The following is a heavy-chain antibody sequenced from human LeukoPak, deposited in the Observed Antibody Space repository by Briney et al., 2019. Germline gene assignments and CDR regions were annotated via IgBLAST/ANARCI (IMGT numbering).Heavy chain of an antibody. CDR3: AREGKDYDFWSGYYRYYYYYMDV. CDR2: MNPNSGNT. CDR1: GYTFTSYD. Sequence: ASVKVSCKASGYTFTSYDINWVRQATGQGLEWMGWMNPNSGNTGYAQKFQGRVTMTRNTSISTAYMELSSLRSEDTAVYYCAREGKDYDFWSGYYRYYYYYMDVWGKGPTVTVSS. J-gene: IGHJ6*03. V-gene: IGHV1-8*01. D-gene: IGHD3-3*01.